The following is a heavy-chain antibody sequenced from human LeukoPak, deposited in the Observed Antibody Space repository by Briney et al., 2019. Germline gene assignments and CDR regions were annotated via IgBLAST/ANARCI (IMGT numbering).Heavy chain of an antibody. CDR3: ARDSGSYHTRGYYFDY. CDR1: GYTFTNYF. V-gene: IGHV1-46*01. D-gene: IGHD1-26*01. CDR2: INPSGGGT. Sequence: ASVKVSCKASGYTFTNYFMHWVRQAPRQGLEWMGVINPSGGGTTYAQRFQGRVTMTRDASTSTVHMELSSLRSEDTAVYYCARDSGSYHTRGYYFDYWGQGTLVTVSS. J-gene: IGHJ4*02.